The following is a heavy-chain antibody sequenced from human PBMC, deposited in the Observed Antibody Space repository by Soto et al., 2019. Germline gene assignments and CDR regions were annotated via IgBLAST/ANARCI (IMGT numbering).Heavy chain of an antibody. CDR2: IYYSGST. V-gene: IGHV4-59*01. J-gene: IGHJ5*02. CDR3: ARATPGFSSSWYQGTGPFDP. D-gene: IGHD6-13*01. Sequence: SETLSLTCTVSDGSISSYYWSWIRQPPGQGLEWIGYIYYSGSTNSNPSLKSRVTISVDTSKNQFSLKLSSVTAADPAVYDCARATPGFSSSWYQGTGPFDPWGQGSLVTVSS. CDR1: DGSISSYY.